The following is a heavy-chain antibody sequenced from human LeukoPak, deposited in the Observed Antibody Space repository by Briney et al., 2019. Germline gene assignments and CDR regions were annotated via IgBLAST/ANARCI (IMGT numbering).Heavy chain of an antibody. J-gene: IGHJ4*02. D-gene: IGHD5-24*01. CDR2: TYYAGSA. V-gene: IGHV4-39*02. Sequence: SETLSLTCTVSGGSITSGSYHWGWIRQSPGKGLEWIGNTYYAGSAYYRPSLQSRVSISVDTSKKEFSLKLTSVTAADTAVYYCARDRDGYAYSFDYWGQGTLVTVSS. CDR1: GGSITSGSYH. CDR3: ARDRDGYAYSFDY.